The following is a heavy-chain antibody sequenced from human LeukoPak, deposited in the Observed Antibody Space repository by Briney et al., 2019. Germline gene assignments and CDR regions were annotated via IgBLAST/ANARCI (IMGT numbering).Heavy chain of an antibody. CDR3: ARGLNDSWTGENY. Sequence: SETLSLTCAVYDGSFSGYYWSWICQPSGKGLEWIGEINHSGSTNYNPSLKSRVTISLDTSKSQFSLKVRYVTAADTAVYYCARGLNDSWTGENYWGQGTLVTVSS. CDR1: DGSFSGYY. CDR2: INHSGST. D-gene: IGHD3-3*01. J-gene: IGHJ4*02. V-gene: IGHV4-34*01.